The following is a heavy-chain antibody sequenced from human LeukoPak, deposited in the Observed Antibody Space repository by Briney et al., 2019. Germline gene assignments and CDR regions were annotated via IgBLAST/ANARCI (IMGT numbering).Heavy chain of an antibody. CDR3: ARISGSYYNGAFDY. Sequence: PGGSLRLSCAASGFTFSSYGMHWVRQAPGKGLEWAALILYDGSNDYYADSVKGRFTISRDNSKNTLYLQMNSLRPEDTAVYYCARISGSYYNGAFDYWGQGTLVTVSS. CDR1: GFTFSSYG. CDR2: ILYDGSND. D-gene: IGHD3-10*01. V-gene: IGHV3-30*19. J-gene: IGHJ4*02.